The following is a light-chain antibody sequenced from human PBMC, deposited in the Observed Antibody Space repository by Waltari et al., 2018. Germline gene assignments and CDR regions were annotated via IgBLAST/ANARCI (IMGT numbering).Light chain of an antibody. V-gene: IGLV2-14*03. Sequence: QSALTQPASVSGSPGQSITISCTGSSSALGGFNSVSWYQQRPGKAPQLMIYDVGNRPSGVSDRFSGSKSGNTASLTISGLQAEDEGDYYCTSYGISSTLFGGGTKLTVL. CDR1: SSALGGFNS. J-gene: IGLJ2*01. CDR3: TSYGISSTL. CDR2: DVG.